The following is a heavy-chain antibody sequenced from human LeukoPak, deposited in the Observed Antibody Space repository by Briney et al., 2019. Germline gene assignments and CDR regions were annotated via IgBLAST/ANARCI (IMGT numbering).Heavy chain of an antibody. V-gene: IGHV3-23*01. CDR2: ISASGGNT. CDR1: GFTFYNYA. Sequence: GGSLRLSCAASGFTFYNYAMSWVRQAPAKGLEWVSGISASGGNTYYADSVKGRFTISRDNSKSTLYVQMNSLRAEDTAVYYCAKDKDYGDYYYYMDVWGKGTTVTVSS. J-gene: IGHJ6*03. D-gene: IGHD4-17*01. CDR3: AKDKDYGDYYYYMDV.